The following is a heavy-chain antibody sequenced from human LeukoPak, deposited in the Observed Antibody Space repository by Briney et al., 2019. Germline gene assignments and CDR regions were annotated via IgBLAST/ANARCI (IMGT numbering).Heavy chain of an antibody. Sequence: GGSLRLSCAASGFTFSSYSMNWVRQAPGKGLEWVSYISSSSSTIYYADSVKGRFTISRDNAKNSLYLQMNSLRAEDTAVYYCARDSHCGGDCWLAFDIWGQGTMVTASS. J-gene: IGHJ3*02. CDR3: ARDSHCGGDCWLAFDI. D-gene: IGHD2-21*02. CDR1: GFTFSSYS. V-gene: IGHV3-48*04. CDR2: ISSSSSTI.